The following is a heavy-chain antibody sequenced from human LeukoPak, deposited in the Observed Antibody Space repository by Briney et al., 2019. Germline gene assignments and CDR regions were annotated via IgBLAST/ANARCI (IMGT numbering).Heavy chain of an antibody. V-gene: IGHV3-23*01. Sequence: PGGSLRLSCAASGFTFSSYAMSWVRQAPGKGLEWVSAISGSGGSTYYADSVKGRFTISRDNSKNTLYLQMNSLRAEDTALYYCAKDMRGIVGVIDYWGQGTLVTVSS. CDR2: ISGSGGST. D-gene: IGHD1-26*01. CDR3: AKDMRGIVGVIDY. J-gene: IGHJ4*02. CDR1: GFTFSSYA.